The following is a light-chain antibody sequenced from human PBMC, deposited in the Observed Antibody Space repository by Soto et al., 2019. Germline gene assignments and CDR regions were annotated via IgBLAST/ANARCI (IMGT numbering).Light chain of an antibody. Sequence: QPVLTQSPSASASLGASVKLTCTLSSGHSSYAIAWYQQQPEKGPRYLMKLNSDGNHTKGDGIPDRFSGSSSGAERYLTISSLQSEDEADYYCQTWGTGYWVFGGGTKLTVL. CDR2: LNSDGNH. CDR1: SGHSSYA. J-gene: IGLJ3*02. V-gene: IGLV4-69*01. CDR3: QTWGTGYWV.